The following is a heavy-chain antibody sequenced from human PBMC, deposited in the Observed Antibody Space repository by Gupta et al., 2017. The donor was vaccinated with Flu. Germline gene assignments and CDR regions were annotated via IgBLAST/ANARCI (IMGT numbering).Heavy chain of an antibody. J-gene: IGHJ5*01. CDR1: NTYT. CDR3: ARDLGSGTYGWFDS. V-gene: IGHV1-69*01. CDR2: IIPIFGTA. D-gene: IGHD1-26*01. Sequence: NTYTIGWVRQAPGQGLEWMGGIIPIFGTANYAQRFQGRVSITADESTSTAYMDLSSLTSEDTAIYYCARDLGSGTYGWFDSWGQGTLVTVSS.